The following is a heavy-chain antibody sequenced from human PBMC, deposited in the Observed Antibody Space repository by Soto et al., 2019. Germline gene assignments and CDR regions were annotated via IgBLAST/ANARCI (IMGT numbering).Heavy chain of an antibody. D-gene: IGHD6-19*01. CDR2: ITPIFGAA. CDR1: GGAFRSYT. CDR3: ARDEIAVANRVGMDV. J-gene: IGHJ6*02. Sequence: QVQLVQSGAEVKKPGSSVKVSCKASGGAFRSYTISWVRQAPGQGLEWMGGITPIFGAANYAQKFEGRVTISADKSTTTAYMELSNLTSENTAVYYCARDEIAVANRVGMDVWGQWTTVIVSS. V-gene: IGHV1-69*06.